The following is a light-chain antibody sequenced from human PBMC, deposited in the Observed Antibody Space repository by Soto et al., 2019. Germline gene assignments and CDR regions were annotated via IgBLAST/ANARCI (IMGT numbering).Light chain of an antibody. CDR2: GAS. Sequence: EIVMTQSPATLSLSPGERATLSCRASQSVSSYLVWYQQKPGQAPRLLIFGASNRATGIPARFSGSGSGTEFTLTISSLQSEDFAVYYCQQYGNWPPWTFGQGTKVDIK. V-gene: IGKV3-15*01. CDR3: QQYGNWPPWT. CDR1: QSVSSY. J-gene: IGKJ1*01.